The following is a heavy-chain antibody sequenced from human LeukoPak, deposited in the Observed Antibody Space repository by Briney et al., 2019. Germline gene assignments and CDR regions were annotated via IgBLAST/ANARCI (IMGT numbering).Heavy chain of an antibody. CDR2: IYSGGST. V-gene: IGHV3-66*02. CDR1: GFTVSSNY. Sequence: GGSLRLSCAASGFTVSSNYMSWVRQAPGKGLEWVSVIYSGGSTYYADSVKGRFTISRDSSKSTLYLQMNSLRTEDTAVYYCARGVFNAFDIWGQGTMVTVSS. J-gene: IGHJ3*02. D-gene: IGHD3-3*01. CDR3: ARGVFNAFDI.